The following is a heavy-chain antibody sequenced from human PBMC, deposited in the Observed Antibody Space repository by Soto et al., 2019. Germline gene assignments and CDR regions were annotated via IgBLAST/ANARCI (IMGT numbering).Heavy chain of an antibody. Sequence: QVQLQQWGAGLLKPSETLSLTCAVYGGSFSGYYWSWIRQPPGKGLEWIGEINHSGSTNYNPSLKIRDTISVDTCKNQFSLKLSSVTAADTAVYYCARGQKVGVWVGELPPHPSNYYYSYLDVWGKGTTVTVSS. J-gene: IGHJ6*03. CDR3: ARGQKVGVWVGELPPHPSNYYYSYLDV. D-gene: IGHD3-10*01. CDR1: GGSFSGYY. V-gene: IGHV4-34*01. CDR2: INHSGST.